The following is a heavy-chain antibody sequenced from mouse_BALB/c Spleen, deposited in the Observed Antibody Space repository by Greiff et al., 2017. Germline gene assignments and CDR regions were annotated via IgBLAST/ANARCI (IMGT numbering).Heavy chain of an antibody. J-gene: IGHJ1*01. Sequence: QVQLKESGAELVRPGVSVKISCKGSGYTFTDYAMHWVKQSHAKSLEWIGVISTYYGDASYNQKFKGKATMTVDKSSSTAYMELARLTSEDSAIYYCARDGYYGGWYFDVWGAGTTVTVSS. V-gene: IGHV1S137*01. CDR1: GYTFTDYA. CDR3: ARDGYYGGWYFDV. D-gene: IGHD2-3*01. CDR2: ISTYYGDA.